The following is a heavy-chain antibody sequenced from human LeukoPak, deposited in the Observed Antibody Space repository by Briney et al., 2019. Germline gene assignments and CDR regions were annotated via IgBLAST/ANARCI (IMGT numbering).Heavy chain of an antibody. CDR2: IYTSGST. CDR3: ARDHPRWLQSDY. J-gene: IGHJ4*02. V-gene: IGHV4-4*07. D-gene: IGHD5-24*01. CDR1: GGSISSYY. Sequence: NSSETLSLTGTVSGGSISSYYWSWIRQPAGKGLEWIGRIYTSGSTNYNPSLKSRVTMSVDTSKNQFSLKLSSVTAADTAVYYCARDHPRWLQSDYWGQGTLVTVSS.